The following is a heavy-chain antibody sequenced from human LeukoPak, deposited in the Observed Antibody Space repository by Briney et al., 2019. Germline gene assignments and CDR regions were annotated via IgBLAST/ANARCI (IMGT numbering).Heavy chain of an antibody. Sequence: GGSLRLSCVASGFTVSGNYMSWVRQAPGKGLEWVSILHSGGNRYYADSVKGRFTISSDNSKNTLSLQMNSLRAEDTAVYYCVIHSVTLTSYSFDYWGQGTLVTVSS. CDR2: LHSGGNR. CDR3: VIHSVTLTSYSFDY. V-gene: IGHV3-53*01. D-gene: IGHD3-9*01. CDR1: GFTVSGNY. J-gene: IGHJ4*02.